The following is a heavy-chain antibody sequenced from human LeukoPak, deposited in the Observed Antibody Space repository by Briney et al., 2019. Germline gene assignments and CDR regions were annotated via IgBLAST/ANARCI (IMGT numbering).Heavy chain of an antibody. CDR3: ARDESGASHRPYYFDY. CDR1: GFTVSSNY. J-gene: IGHJ4*02. D-gene: IGHD2-15*01. V-gene: IGHV3-48*04. Sequence: GGSLRLSCAASGFTVSSNYMNWVRQAPGKGLEWVSYISSSGTTIYYADSVKGRFTISRDNAKNSLYLQMNSLRAEDTAVYYCARDESGASHRPYYFDYWGQGTLVTVSS. CDR2: ISSSGTTI.